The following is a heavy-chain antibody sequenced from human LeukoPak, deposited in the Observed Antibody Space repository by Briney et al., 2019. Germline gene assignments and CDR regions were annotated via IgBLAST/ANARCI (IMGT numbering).Heavy chain of an antibody. V-gene: IGHV3-66*01. J-gene: IGHJ5*02. CDR1: GFTVSSNY. Sequence: GSLRPSCAASGFTVSSNYMSWVRQAPGKGLEWVSVIYSGGSTYYADSVKGRFTISRDNSKNTLYLQMNSLRAEDTAVYYCAREGGSSSWYENWFDPWGQGTLVTVSS. CDR3: AREGGSSSWYENWFDP. CDR2: IYSGGST. D-gene: IGHD6-13*01.